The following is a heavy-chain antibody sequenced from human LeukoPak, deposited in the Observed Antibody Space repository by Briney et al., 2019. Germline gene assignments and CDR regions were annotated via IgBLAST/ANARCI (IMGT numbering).Heavy chain of an antibody. Sequence: GGSLRLSCAASGFTFSSYSMNWVRQAPGKGLEWVSSISSSSSYIYYADSVKGRFTISRDNAKNSLYLQMNSLRAEDTAVYYCARDNYDLRGGFDYWGQGTLVTVSS. CDR2: ISSSSSYI. J-gene: IGHJ4*02. D-gene: IGHD3-3*01. CDR1: GFTFSSYS. CDR3: ARDNYDLRGGFDY. V-gene: IGHV3-21*01.